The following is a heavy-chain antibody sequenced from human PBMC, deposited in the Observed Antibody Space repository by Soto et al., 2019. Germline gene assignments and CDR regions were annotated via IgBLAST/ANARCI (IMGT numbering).Heavy chain of an antibody. CDR2: ISSSSSYI. Sequence: PGGSLRLSCAASGFTFSSYSVNWVRQAPGKGLEWVSSISSSSSYIYYADSVKGRFTISRDNAKNSLYLQMNSLRADDTAVYYCAKDQASGQGSFDSWGQGTLVTVSS. D-gene: IGHD2-15*01. CDR1: GFTFSSYS. J-gene: IGHJ4*02. CDR3: AKDQASGQGSFDS. V-gene: IGHV3-21*01.